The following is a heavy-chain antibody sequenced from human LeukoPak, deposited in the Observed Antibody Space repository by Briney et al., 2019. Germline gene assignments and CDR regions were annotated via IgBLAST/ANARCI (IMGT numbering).Heavy chain of an antibody. J-gene: IGHJ2*01. CDR2: IYYSGST. Sequence: SETLSLTCTVSGGSISSRSDYWVWIRQPPGKGLEWLGGIYYSGSTYYNPSLRSRVTISVDTSKNQFSLKLSSVTAADTAVYYCARRRANWYFDLWGRGTLVTVSS. CDR3: ARRRANWYFDL. V-gene: IGHV4-39*01. CDR1: GGSISSRSDY.